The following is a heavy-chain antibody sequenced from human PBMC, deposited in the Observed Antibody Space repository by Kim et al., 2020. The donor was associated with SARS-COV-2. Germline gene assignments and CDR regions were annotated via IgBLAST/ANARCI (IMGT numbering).Heavy chain of an antibody. CDR3: AREDLLVYSGYQHLRPPDAFDI. CDR2: TYYRSKWYN. Sequence: SQTLSLTCAISGDSVSSNSAAWNWIRQSPSRGLEWLGRTYYRSKWYNDYAVSVKSRITINPDTSKNQFSLQLNSVTPEDTAVYYCAREDLLVYSGYQHLRPPDAFDIWGQGTMVTVSS. D-gene: IGHD5-12*01. J-gene: IGHJ3*02. CDR1: GDSVSSNSAA. V-gene: IGHV6-1*01.